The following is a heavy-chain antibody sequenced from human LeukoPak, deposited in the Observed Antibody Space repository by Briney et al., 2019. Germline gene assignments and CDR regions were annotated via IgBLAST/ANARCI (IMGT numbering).Heavy chain of an antibody. CDR2: IIPIFGTA. CDR1: GGTFSSYA. Sequence: SVKVSCKASGGTFSSYAISWVRQAPGQGLEWMGGIIPIFGTANYAQKFQGRVTITTDESTSTAYMELSSLRSEDTAVYYCASFIGGLEVATIDYYYYMDVWGKGTTVTVSS. D-gene: IGHD5-24*01. CDR3: ASFIGGLEVATIDYYYYMDV. V-gene: IGHV1-69*05. J-gene: IGHJ6*03.